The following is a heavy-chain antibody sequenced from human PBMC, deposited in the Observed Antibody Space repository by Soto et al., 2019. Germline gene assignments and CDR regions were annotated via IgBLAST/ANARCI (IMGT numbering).Heavy chain of an antibody. CDR2: IYYSGST. CDR3: ARSPNYYYYGFDV. Sequence: PSLTCTVSGGSVSSGDYFWSWLRQSPGKRLEWIAYIYYSGSTNYNPSLKSRATISVDTSKSQVSLTLTSMTAADAALYYCARSPNYYYYGFDVWGQGTAVTVSS. V-gene: IGHV4-61*08. J-gene: IGHJ6*02. CDR1: GGSVSSGDYF. D-gene: IGHD3-10*01.